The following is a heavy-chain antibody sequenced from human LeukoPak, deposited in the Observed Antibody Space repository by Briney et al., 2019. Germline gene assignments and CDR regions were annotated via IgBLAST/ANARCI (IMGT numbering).Heavy chain of an antibody. CDR3: ARGAYYDSSGYFDG. Sequence: ASVKVSCKASGGTFNSYAISWVRQAPGQGLEWMGGIIPIFGTTNYARKFRGRVTLTADKSTRTAYMELSSLRSEDTAVYYCARGAYYDSSGYFDGWGQGTLVTVSS. J-gene: IGHJ4*02. D-gene: IGHD3-22*01. V-gene: IGHV1-69*06. CDR2: IIPIFGTT. CDR1: GGTFNSYA.